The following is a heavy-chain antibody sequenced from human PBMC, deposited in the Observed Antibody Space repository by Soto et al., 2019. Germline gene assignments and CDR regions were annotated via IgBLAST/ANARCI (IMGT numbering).Heavy chain of an antibody. J-gene: IGHJ4*02. V-gene: IGHV3-23*01. D-gene: IGHD1-26*01. CDR1: GFTFSSYA. Sequence: EVQLLESGGGLVQPGGSLRLSCAASGFTFSSYAMSWVRQAPGKGLEWVSAISGSGGSTYYADSVKGRFTISRDNSKNTLYLKMNSLRAEDTAVYYCAKLLVGANLFDYWGQGTLVTVSS. CDR2: ISGSGGST. CDR3: AKLLVGANLFDY.